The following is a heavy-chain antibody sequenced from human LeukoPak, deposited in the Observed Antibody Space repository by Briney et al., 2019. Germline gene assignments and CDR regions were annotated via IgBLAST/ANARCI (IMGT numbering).Heavy chain of an antibody. CDR2: TNSDGSRT. V-gene: IGHV3-74*01. CDR1: GFTFSSYW. Sequence: GGSLRLSCTASGFTFSSYWMHWVRQAPGKGLVWVSHTNSDGSRTSYADSVKGRFAISRDNAKNTLYLQMNSLRAEDTAVYYCVRDPGRSGSTPWGQGTLVTVSS. D-gene: IGHD1-26*01. CDR3: VRDPGRSGSTP. J-gene: IGHJ5*02.